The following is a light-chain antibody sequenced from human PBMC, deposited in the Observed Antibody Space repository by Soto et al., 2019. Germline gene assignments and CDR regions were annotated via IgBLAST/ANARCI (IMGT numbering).Light chain of an antibody. CDR3: QDYGTSAPWT. J-gene: IGKJ1*01. CDR2: RGS. V-gene: IGKV3-20*01. Sequence: EVVLTQSPGTLSLSPGERATLSCRASQNIRGNELAWYQQKPGQAPRLLIYRGSTRATGIPDRFSGRGSGRDFPLTISRLEPEDVAVYYCQDYGTSAPWTFGQGTKVEIK. CDR1: QNIRGNE.